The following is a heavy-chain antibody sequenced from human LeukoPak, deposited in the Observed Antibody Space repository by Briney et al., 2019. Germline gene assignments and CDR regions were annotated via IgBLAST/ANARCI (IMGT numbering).Heavy chain of an antibody. V-gene: IGHV1-46*01. J-gene: IGHJ4*02. CDR2: INPSGGST. Sequence: ASVKVSCKASGYTFTSYYIHWLRQAPGQGLEWMGKINPSGGSTNYAQKFQGRVTMTRDTSTSTVYMELSSLRSEDTAVYYCARTIVDGGTNYWGQGTLVTVSS. D-gene: IGHD2-15*01. CDR1: GYTFTSYY. CDR3: ARTIVDGGTNY.